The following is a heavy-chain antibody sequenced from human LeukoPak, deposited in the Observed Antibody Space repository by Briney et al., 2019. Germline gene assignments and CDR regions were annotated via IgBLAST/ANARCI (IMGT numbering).Heavy chain of an antibody. J-gene: IGHJ4*02. V-gene: IGHV4-59*12. CDR2: IYYSGSS. Sequence: SETLSLTCTVSGGSISSYYWSWIRQPPGKGLEWIGYIYYSGSSNYNPSLKSRVTISVDTSKNQFSLKLSSVTAADTAVYYCARGPARRPIDYWGQGTLVTVSS. CDR1: GGSISSYY. D-gene: IGHD6-6*01. CDR3: ARGPARRPIDY.